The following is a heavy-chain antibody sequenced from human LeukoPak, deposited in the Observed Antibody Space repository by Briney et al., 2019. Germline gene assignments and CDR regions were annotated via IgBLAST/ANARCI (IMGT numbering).Heavy chain of an antibody. CDR3: ARGGYCSSSICYRYNAFDV. J-gene: IGHJ3*01. D-gene: IGHD2-2*01. CDR1: GFTSSSYW. Sequence: GGSLRLSCALSGFTSSSYWMHWVRQVPGKGLVWVSRINDDGTYTVYADSVKGRFTISRDNARNSLSLQMNSLRVEDTAVYFCARGGYCSSSICYRYNAFDVWGQGTTVTVSS. CDR2: INDDGTYT. V-gene: IGHV3-74*01.